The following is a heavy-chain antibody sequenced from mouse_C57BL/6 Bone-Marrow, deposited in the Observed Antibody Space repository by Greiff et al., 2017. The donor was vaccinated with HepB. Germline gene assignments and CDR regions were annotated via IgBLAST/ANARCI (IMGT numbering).Heavy chain of an antibody. D-gene: IGHD1-1*01. CDR1: GYTFTSYW. CDR3: ARERDYYGSFYAMDY. Sequence: VQLQQPGAELVRPGSSVKLSCKASGYTFTSYWMDWVKQRPGQGLEWIGNIYPSDSETHYNQKFKDKATLTVDKSSSTAYMQLSSLTSEDSAVYYCARERDYYGSFYAMDYWGQGTSVTVSS. J-gene: IGHJ4*01. V-gene: IGHV1-61*01. CDR2: IYPSDSET.